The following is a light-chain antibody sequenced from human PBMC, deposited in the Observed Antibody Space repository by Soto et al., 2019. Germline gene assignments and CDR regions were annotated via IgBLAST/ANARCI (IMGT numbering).Light chain of an antibody. CDR2: LGF. V-gene: IGKV2-28*01. CDR1: QSLLHSDGYSY. CDR3: MQRLQTPLT. J-gene: IGKJ4*01. Sequence: DIVMTQSPLSLSVTPGEPASISCRSSQSLLHSDGYSYLDWYLQKPGQSPQLMIYLGFNRASGVPDRFSGSGSGTDFTLKISRVEAEDVGIYYRMQRLQTPLTFGGGTKVDIK.